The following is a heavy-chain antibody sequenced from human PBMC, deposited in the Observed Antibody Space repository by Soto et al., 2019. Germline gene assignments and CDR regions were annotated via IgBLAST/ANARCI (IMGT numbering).Heavy chain of an antibody. D-gene: IGHD2-15*01. CDR3: ALGGYCSGGGCLYQH. CDR1: GFSFVSYW. CDR2: INGNADNS. V-gene: IGHV3-74*01. J-gene: IGHJ1*01. Sequence: EVQLAESGGGLVLTGGSLRLSCAASGFSFVSYWMHWVRQVPGEGLAWVSRINGNADNSDYADSVKGRFSISRDNAQRSLFLQMNDLRVDNTALYYCALGGYCSGGGCLYQHWGQGTPLTVSA.